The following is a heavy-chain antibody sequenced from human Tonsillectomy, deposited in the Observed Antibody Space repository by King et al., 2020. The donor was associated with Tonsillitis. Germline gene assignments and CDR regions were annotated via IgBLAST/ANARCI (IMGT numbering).Heavy chain of an antibody. D-gene: IGHD1-14*01. J-gene: IGHJ4*02. Sequence: VQLVESGAEVKKPGESLRISCKGSGYSFNTYWIGWVRQMPGKGLEFMGIIYPGDSDTRYSPSFHGQVTMSVDKSISTAYLQWSSLKASDTAIYYCARRLAYKYFEYWGQGTLVTVSS. CDR3: ARRLAYKYFEY. V-gene: IGHV5-51*01. CDR1: GYSFNTYW. CDR2: IYPGDSDT.